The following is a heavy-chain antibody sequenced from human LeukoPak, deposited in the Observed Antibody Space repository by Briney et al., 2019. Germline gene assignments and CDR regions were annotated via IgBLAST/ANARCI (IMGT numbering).Heavy chain of an antibody. CDR3: AKGDIVVVTGAFDI. D-gene: IGHD2-21*02. Sequence: GGSLRLSCAASGFTFSSYGMHWVRQAPGKGLEWVVVISYDGSNKYYADSVKGRFTISRDNSKNTLYLQMNSLRAEDTAVYYCAKGDIVVVTGAFDIWGQGTMVTVSS. CDR2: ISYDGSNK. CDR1: GFTFSSYG. V-gene: IGHV3-30*18. J-gene: IGHJ3*02.